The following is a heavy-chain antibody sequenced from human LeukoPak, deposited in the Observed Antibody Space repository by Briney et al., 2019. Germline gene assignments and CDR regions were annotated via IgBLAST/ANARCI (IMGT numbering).Heavy chain of an antibody. CDR1: GYTFTNYY. V-gene: IGHV1-46*01. Sequence: ASVKVSCRASGYTFTNYYMHWVRQAPGQGLEWMGMINPSGGRTSYAQKFQGSVTMTRDTSTSTVYMEMSSLRSEDTAVYYCARESDYYDSRRRFDYWGQGTLVTVSS. CDR3: ARESDYYDSRRRFDY. CDR2: INPSGGRT. J-gene: IGHJ4*02. D-gene: IGHD3-22*01.